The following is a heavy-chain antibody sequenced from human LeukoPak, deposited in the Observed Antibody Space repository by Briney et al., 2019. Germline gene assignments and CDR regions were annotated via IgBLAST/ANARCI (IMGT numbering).Heavy chain of an antibody. V-gene: IGHV4-39*01. Sequence: SETLSLTCTVSGGSTSSSSYYWGWIRQPPGKGLEWIGNIYYTGRTYYNPSLKSRVTISVDTSKNQFSLKLSSVSAADAAVYYCARLYYYDSSGPPLWGQGTLVTVSS. J-gene: IGHJ4*02. CDR3: ARLYYYDSSGPPL. CDR1: GGSTSSSSYY. D-gene: IGHD3-22*01. CDR2: IYYTGRT.